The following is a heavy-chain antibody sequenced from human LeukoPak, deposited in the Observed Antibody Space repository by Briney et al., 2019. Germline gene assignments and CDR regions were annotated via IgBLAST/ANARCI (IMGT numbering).Heavy chain of an antibody. D-gene: IGHD3-10*01. J-gene: IGHJ4*02. Sequence: SETLPLTCTVSGGSISSGGYYWSWIRQHPGKGLEWIGYIYYSGSTYYNPSLKSRVTISVDTSKNQFSLKLSSVTAADTAVYYCARTIATDYYGSGSHDYWGQGTLVTVSS. CDR3: ARTIATDYYGSGSHDY. V-gene: IGHV4-31*03. CDR2: IYYSGST. CDR1: GGSISSGGYY.